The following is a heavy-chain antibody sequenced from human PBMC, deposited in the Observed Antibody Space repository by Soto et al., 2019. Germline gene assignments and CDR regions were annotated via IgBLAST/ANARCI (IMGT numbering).Heavy chain of an antibody. CDR1: GCSISSSSYY. V-gene: IGHV4-39*01. D-gene: IGHD6-13*01. CDR2: IYYSWST. CDR3: KSGDSSNNYFDY. Sequence: QLQLQESGPGLVKPSETLSLTCTVSGCSISSSSYYWGWIRQPPGKGREWIGSIYYSWSTYYHPSPKSRVTISVDTSKNQFSLKLSSVTAADTAVYYCKSGDSSNNYFDYWGQGTLVTVSS. J-gene: IGHJ4*02.